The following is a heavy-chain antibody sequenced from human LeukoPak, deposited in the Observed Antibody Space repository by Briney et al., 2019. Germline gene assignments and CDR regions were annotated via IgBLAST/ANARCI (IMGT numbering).Heavy chain of an antibody. J-gene: IGHJ5*02. V-gene: IGHV1-18*01. CDR1: GYTFTSYG. CDR2: ISAYIGNT. Sequence: AASVKVSCKASGYTFTSYGISWVRQAPGQGLEWMGWISAYIGNTNYAQKLQGRVTMTTDTSTSTAYMELRSLRSDDTAVYYCARSSLAVAGNGYWFDPWGQGTLVTVSS. CDR3: ARSSLAVAGNGYWFDP. D-gene: IGHD6-19*01.